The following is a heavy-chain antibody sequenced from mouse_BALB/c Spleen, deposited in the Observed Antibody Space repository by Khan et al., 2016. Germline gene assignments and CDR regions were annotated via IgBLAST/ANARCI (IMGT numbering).Heavy chain of an antibody. CDR3: ARKSTRASY. CDR1: GYTFTSYT. V-gene: IGHV1S26*01. Sequence: LQQSGAELVKPGASVKISCTASGYTFTSYTMHWVQQRPGQGLEWIAYINLSSGYTKYNQMFKDKATLTTDKSTSTPYMQLSSLTSEDSAVYYCARKSTRASYWAQGTTHTVSS. CDR2: INLSSGYT. J-gene: IGHJ2*01. D-gene: IGHD3-1*01.